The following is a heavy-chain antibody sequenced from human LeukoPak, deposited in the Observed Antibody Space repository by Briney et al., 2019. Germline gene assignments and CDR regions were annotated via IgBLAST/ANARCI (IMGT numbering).Heavy chain of an antibody. CDR2: IYYSGST. Sequence: SETLSLTCTVSGGSISSYYWSWTRQPPGKGLEWIGYIYYSGSTNYNPSLKSRVTISVDTSKNQFSLKLSSVTAADTAVYYCARRIQNYYAPGDYFDYWGQGTLVTVSS. D-gene: IGHD3-10*01. CDR1: GGSISSYY. CDR3: ARRIQNYYAPGDYFDY. J-gene: IGHJ4*02. V-gene: IGHV4-59*08.